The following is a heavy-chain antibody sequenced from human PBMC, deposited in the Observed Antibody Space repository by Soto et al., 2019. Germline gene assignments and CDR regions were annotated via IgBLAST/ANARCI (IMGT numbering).Heavy chain of an antibody. J-gene: IGHJ4*02. D-gene: IGHD5-18*01. CDR2: TYYRSKWYN. V-gene: IGHV6-1*01. CDR3: ARHVDTAMVDFDY. CDR1: GDSVSSNSAA. Sequence: SQTLSLTCAISGDSVSSNSAAWNWIRQSPSRGLEWLGRTYYRSKWYNDYAVSVKSRITINPDTSKNQFSLKLSSVTAADTAVYYCARHVDTAMVDFDYWGQGTLVTVSS.